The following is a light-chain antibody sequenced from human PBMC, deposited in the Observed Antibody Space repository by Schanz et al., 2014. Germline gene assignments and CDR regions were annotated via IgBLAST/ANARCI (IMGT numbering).Light chain of an antibody. V-gene: IGLV1-44*01. CDR1: SSNIGSDS. J-gene: IGLJ3*02. CDR2: NNN. CDR3: AAWDHSLNGRV. Sequence: QSVLTQTPSASGTPGQRVTISCSGSSSNIGSDSGNWYQQLPGTAPKLLIYNNNQRPSGVPDRFSGSKSGTSASLAISGLQSADEAEYFCAAWDHSLNGRVFGGGTKLTVL.